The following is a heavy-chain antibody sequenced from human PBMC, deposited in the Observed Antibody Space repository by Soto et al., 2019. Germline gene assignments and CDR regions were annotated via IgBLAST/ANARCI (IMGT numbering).Heavy chain of an antibody. CDR2: IKSKTDGGTT. J-gene: IGHJ4*02. Sequence: GGSLRLSCAASGFTFSNAWMSWVRQAPGKGLEWVGRIKSKTDGGTTDYAAPVKGRFTISRDDSKNTLYLQMNSLKTEDTAVYYCTTGPPSVYLRDEPRKTIPYWGQGTLVTVSS. D-gene: IGHD2-21*01. V-gene: IGHV3-15*01. CDR3: TTGPPSVYLRDEPRKTIPY. CDR1: GFTFSNAW.